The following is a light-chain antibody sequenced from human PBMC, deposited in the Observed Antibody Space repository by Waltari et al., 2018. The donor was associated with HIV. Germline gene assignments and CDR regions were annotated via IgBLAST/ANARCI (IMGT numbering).Light chain of an antibody. J-gene: IGKJ1*01. CDR3: QQYNNWPQT. Sequence: EIVMTQSPATLSVSPGERATLSCRASQSVSNNLAWYQQKPGQAPRLLIYGASTRATGFPARFSASGSGTEFTLTISSLQSEDFAVYYCQQYNNWPQTFGQGTKVDI. V-gene: IGKV3-15*01. CDR1: QSVSNN. CDR2: GAS.